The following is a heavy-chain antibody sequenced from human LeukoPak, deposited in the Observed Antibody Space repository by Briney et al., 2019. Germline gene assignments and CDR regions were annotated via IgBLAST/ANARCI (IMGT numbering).Heavy chain of an antibody. D-gene: IGHD2-15*01. V-gene: IGHV3-7*01. CDR1: GFTFSSYE. J-gene: IGHJ6*03. CDR3: ARDTGYCSGGSCYPFYYYYYYMDV. CDR2: IKQDGSEK. Sequence: GGSLRLSCAASGFTFSSYEMNWVRQAPGKGLEWVANIKQDGSEKYYVDSVKGRFTISRDNAKNSLYLQMNSPRAEDTAVYYCARDTGYCSGGSCYPFYYYYYYMDVWGKGTTVTISS.